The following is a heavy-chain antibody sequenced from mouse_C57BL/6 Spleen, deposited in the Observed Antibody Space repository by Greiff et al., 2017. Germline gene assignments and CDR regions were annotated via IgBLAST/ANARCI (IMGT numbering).Heavy chain of an antibody. CDR3: ARDFYYDYDDAMDY. CDR2: ISYDGSN. CDR1: GYSITSGYY. V-gene: IGHV3-6*01. J-gene: IGHJ4*01. Sequence: ESGPGLVKPSQSLSLTCSVTGYSITSGYYWNWIRQFPGNKLEWMGYISYDGSNNYNPSPKNRISTTRDTYKNQFFLKLNSVTTEDTATDYCARDFYYDYDDAMDYWGQGTSVTVSS. D-gene: IGHD2-4*01.